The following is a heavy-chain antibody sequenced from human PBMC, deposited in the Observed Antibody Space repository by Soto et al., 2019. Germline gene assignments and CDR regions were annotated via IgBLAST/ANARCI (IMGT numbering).Heavy chain of an antibody. J-gene: IGHJ4*02. CDR2: VRFDGSDT. CDR3: AKANWNDGPDY. V-gene: IGHV3-30*02. D-gene: IGHD1-20*01. CDR1: AFIFTGHG. Sequence: GGSLRVSCAASAFIFTGHGMHWVRQAPGKGLEWVAVVRFDGSDTHYADSVKGRFIISRDNSKNTLYLQMNSLRAEDTAVYYCAKANWNDGPDYWGQGTLVTVSS.